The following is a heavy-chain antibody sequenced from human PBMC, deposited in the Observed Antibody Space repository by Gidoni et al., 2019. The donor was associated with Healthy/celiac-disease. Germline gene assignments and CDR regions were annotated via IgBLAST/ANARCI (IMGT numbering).Heavy chain of an antibody. CDR3: ARERETARHHSSYNWCDP. CDR2: TYYRSKWYN. D-gene: IGHD5-18*01. V-gene: IGHV6-1*01. J-gene: IGHJ5*02. Sequence: TWIRQSPSRGLEWLGRTYYRSKWYNDYEVSVKSRITINPDTSKNQFSLKLNSGTPEDTAVYYGARERETARHHSSYNWCDPWGQGTLVTVSS.